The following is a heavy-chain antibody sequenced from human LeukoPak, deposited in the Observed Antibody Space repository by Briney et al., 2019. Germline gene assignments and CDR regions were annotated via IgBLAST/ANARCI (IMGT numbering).Heavy chain of an antibody. CDR2: IAYTNTI. CDR3: ARDPHSLDY. Sequence: GGSLRLSCTASGFSFSSYSMNWVRQAPGKGLEWVAYIAYTNTIHYADSVRGRFAISRDNAENSLYLQLNSLRADDTAVYYCARDPHSLDYWGQGTRVTVSS. CDR1: GFSFSSYS. J-gene: IGHJ4*02. V-gene: IGHV3-48*01.